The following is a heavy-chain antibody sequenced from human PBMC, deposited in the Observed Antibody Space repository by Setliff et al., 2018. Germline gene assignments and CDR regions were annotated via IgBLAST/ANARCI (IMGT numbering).Heavy chain of an antibody. D-gene: IGHD1-26*01. Sequence: SSETLSLTCTVSGGSISSYYWSWIRQPAGKGLEWIGHIYIGGSANYNPSLKSRVTMSIDTSKNQFSLKLNSVTAADTAVYYCARKGISALSGAFDMWGQGTMVTVSS. CDR3: ARKGISALSGAFDM. V-gene: IGHV4-4*07. CDR1: GGSISSYY. J-gene: IGHJ3*02. CDR2: IYIGGSA.